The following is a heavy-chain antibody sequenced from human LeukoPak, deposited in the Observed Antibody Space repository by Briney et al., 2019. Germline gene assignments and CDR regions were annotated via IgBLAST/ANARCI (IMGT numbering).Heavy chain of an antibody. D-gene: IGHD2-2*01. CDR2: ISAYNGNT. J-gene: IGHJ6*02. CDR3: ARDSLLGGYCSSTSCSMDYYYYGMDV. CDR1: GYTFTSYG. Sequence: GASVKVSCKASGYTFTSYGISWVRQASGQGLEWMGWISAYNGNTNYAQKLQGRVTMTTDTSTSTAYMELRSLRSDDTAVYYCARDSLLGGYCSSTSCSMDYYYYGMDVWGQGTTVTVSS. V-gene: IGHV1-18*01.